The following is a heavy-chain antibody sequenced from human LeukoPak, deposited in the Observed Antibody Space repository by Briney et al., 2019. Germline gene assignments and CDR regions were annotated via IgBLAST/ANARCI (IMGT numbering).Heavy chain of an antibody. V-gene: IGHV3-23*01. J-gene: IGHJ3*02. CDR1: GFTFSSYG. Sequence: PGGSLRLSCAASGFTFSSYGMSWVRQAPGKGLEWVSAISGSGGSTYYADSVKGRFTISRDNSKNTLYLQMNSLRAEDTAVYYCARGISEIDYYDSSGYYTDAFDIWGQGTMVTVSS. CDR2: ISGSGGST. CDR3: ARGISEIDYYDSSGYYTDAFDI. D-gene: IGHD3-22*01.